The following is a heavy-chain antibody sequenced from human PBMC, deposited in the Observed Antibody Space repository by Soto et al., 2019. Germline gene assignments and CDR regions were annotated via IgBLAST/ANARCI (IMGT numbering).Heavy chain of an antibody. D-gene: IGHD6-19*01. V-gene: IGHV1-18*01. CDR1: GYTFTSYG. CDR3: ARENSSGWYLGRADYYGMDV. Sequence: ASVKVSCKASGYTFTSYGISWVRQAPGQGLEWMGWISAYNGNTNYAQKLQGRVTMTTDTSTSTAYMELRSLRSDDTAAYYCARENSSGWYLGRADYYGMDVWGQGTTVTVSS. CDR2: ISAYNGNT. J-gene: IGHJ6*02.